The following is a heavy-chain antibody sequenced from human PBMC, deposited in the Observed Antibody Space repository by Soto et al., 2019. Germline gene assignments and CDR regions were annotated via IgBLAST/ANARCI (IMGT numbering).Heavy chain of an antibody. CDR2: IYPGDSDL. J-gene: IGHJ3*02. V-gene: IGHV5-51*01. Sequence: GESLKISCKGSGYIFPNYWIAWVRQMPGKGLEWMGIIYPGDSDLKYSPSFEGQVTISADKSINTVYLQWSSLKASDTAMYYCARRGGYDLRDGSDIWGQGTLVTVSS. CDR3: ARRGGYDLRDGSDI. CDR1: GYIFPNYW. D-gene: IGHD5-12*01.